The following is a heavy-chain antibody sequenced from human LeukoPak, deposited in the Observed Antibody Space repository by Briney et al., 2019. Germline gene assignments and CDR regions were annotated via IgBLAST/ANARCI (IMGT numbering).Heavy chain of an antibody. D-gene: IGHD5-18*01. J-gene: IGHJ4*02. CDR3: ASGVDTAMVGFDY. V-gene: IGHV3-21*01. CDR2: ISSSSSYI. CDR1: GFTFSSYS. Sequence: GGSLRLSCAACGFTFSSYSMNWVRQAPGKGLECVSSISSSSSYIYYADSVKGRFTISRDNAKNALYLQMNSLRAEDTAVYYCASGVDTAMVGFDYWGQGTLVTVSS.